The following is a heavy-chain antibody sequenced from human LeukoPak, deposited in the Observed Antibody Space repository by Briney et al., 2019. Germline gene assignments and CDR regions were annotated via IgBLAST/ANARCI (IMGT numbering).Heavy chain of an antibody. CDR1: GFTFSSYW. CDR2: INSDGSST. D-gene: IGHD2-21*01. Sequence: GGSLRLSCAASGFTFSSYWMHWVRQAPGKGLVWVSRINSDGSSTSYADSVKGRFTISRDNAKNTLHLQMNSLRAEDTAVYYCARGSVSIGSWFDPWGQGTLVTVSS. J-gene: IGHJ5*02. V-gene: IGHV3-74*01. CDR3: ARGSVSIGSWFDP.